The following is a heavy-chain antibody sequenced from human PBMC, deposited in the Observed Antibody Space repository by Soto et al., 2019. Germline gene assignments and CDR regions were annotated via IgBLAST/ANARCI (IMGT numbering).Heavy chain of an antibody. CDR1: GFTFGDYA. D-gene: IGHD3-22*01. Sequence: GGSLRLSCTASGFTFGDYAMSWVRRAPGKGLEWVGFIRSKAYGGTTEYAASVKGRFTISRDDSKSIAYLQMNSLKTEDTAVYYCTRDHNLHYYDSSAADYWGQGTLVTVSS. CDR3: TRDHNLHYYDSSAADY. CDR2: IRSKAYGGTT. J-gene: IGHJ4*02. V-gene: IGHV3-49*04.